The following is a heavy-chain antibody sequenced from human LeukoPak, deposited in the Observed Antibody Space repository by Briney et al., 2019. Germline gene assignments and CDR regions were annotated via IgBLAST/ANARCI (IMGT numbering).Heavy chain of an antibody. CDR1: GGSFSGYY. CDR3: ARGGERITMIVVAESYDY. Sequence: KPSETLSLTCAVYGGSFSGYYWGWIRQPPGKGLEWIGEINHSGSTNYNPSLKSRVTISVDTSKNQFSLKLSSVTAADTAVYYCARGGERITMIVVAESYDYWGQGTLVTVSS. V-gene: IGHV4-34*01. J-gene: IGHJ4*02. D-gene: IGHD3-22*01. CDR2: INHSGST.